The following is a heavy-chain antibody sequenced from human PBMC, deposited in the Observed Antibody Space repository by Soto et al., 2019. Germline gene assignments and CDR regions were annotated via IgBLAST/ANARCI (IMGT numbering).Heavy chain of an antibody. Sequence: QITLKESGPTLVKPTQTLTLTCTFSGFSLSTSGVGVGWIRQPPGKALEWLALIYWDDDKRYSPSLKSRLTITKDNSKNQVVLTMTNMDPVDTATYYCARYYGSGSYFDYWGQGTLVTVSS. V-gene: IGHV2-5*02. J-gene: IGHJ4*02. CDR1: GFSLSTSGVG. CDR3: ARYYGSGSYFDY. D-gene: IGHD3-10*01. CDR2: IYWDDDK.